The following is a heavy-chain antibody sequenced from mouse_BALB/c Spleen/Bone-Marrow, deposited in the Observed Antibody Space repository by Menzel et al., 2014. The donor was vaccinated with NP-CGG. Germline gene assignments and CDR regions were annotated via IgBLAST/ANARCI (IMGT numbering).Heavy chain of an antibody. Sequence: VQLQESGAELVKPGASVKLSCKASGYTFTSYWMHWVKQRPGQGLEWIGEINPSNGRTSYNEKFKSKATLTVDKSSSTAYMQLSSLTSEDSAVYYCARVGFDYWGQGTTLTVSS. V-gene: IGHV1S81*02. CDR1: GYTFTSYW. CDR2: INPSNGRT. CDR3: ARVGFDY. J-gene: IGHJ2*01.